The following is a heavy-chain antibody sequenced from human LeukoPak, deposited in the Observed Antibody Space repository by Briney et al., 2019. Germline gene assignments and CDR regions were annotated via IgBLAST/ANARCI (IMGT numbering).Heavy chain of an antibody. CDR2: ISYDGSNK. CDR1: GFTFSSYA. D-gene: IGHD7-27*01. J-gene: IGHJ6*04. Sequence: GRSLRLSCAASGFTFSSYAMHWVRQAPGKGLEWVAVISYDGSNKHYADSVKGRFTISRDNSKNTLYLQMNSLRAEDTAVYYCARSGTGEGSNYYYYGMDVWGKGTTVTVSS. V-gene: IGHV3-30*04. CDR3: ARSGTGEGSNYYYYGMDV.